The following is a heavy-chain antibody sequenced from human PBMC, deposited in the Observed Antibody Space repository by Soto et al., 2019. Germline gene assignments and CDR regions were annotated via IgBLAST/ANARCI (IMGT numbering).Heavy chain of an antibody. Sequence: SETLSLTCIVSGGSISEKYWNWVRQPPGKGLEWIGLIFANGHTDYNPSLKSRVTMSVDASKNHFSLRLTSMTAADTAVYYCVASLAASGLNWLDPWGRGTLGTVSS. CDR3: VASLAASGLNWLDP. CDR2: IFANGHT. J-gene: IGHJ5*02. V-gene: IGHV4-4*07. D-gene: IGHD6-13*01. CDR1: GGSISEKY.